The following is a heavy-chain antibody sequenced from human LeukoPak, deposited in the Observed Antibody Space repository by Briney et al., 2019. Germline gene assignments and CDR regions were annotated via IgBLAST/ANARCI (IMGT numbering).Heavy chain of an antibody. CDR2: ICYDGSNK. V-gene: IGHV3-33*06. D-gene: IGHD6-19*01. CDR3: AKDQGGVVAGYYYYYMDV. J-gene: IGHJ6*03. CDR1: GFTFSSYG. Sequence: GGSLRLSCAASGFTFSSYGMHWVRQAPGKGLEWVAVICYDGSNKYYADSVKGRFTISRDNSKNTLYMQMNSLRAEDTAVYYCAKDQGGVVAGYYYYYMDVWGKGTTVTVSS.